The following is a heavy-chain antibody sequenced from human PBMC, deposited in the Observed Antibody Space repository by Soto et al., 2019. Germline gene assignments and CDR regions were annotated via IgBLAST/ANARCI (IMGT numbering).Heavy chain of an antibody. V-gene: IGHV2-5*02. J-gene: IGHJ6*04. D-gene: IGHD2-21*02. CDR3: TQSRCGGDCLKSYASHYYYGMDV. Sequence: QITLKESGPTLVKPTQTRTLTCTFSGFSLSTSGVGVGWIRQPPGKALEWLALIYWDDDKRYSTSMRSRLTISTDTSKYKVVRTRTNMDPVDTAPYCWTQSRCGGDCLKSYASHYYYGMDVWGEGTTGTVSS. CDR1: GFSLSTSGVG. CDR2: IYWDDDK.